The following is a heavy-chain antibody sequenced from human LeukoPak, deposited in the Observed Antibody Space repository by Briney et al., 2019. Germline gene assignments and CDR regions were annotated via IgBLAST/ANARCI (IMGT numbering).Heavy chain of an antibody. CDR2: ISYDGSNK. Sequence: GGSLRLSCAASGFTFSSYGMHWVRQAPGKGLEWVAVISYDGSNKYYADSVKGRFTISRDNSKNTLYLQMNSLRAEDTAVYYCAKAYSSVWLNYFDYWGQGTLVTVSS. J-gene: IGHJ4*02. CDR1: GFTFSSYG. CDR3: AKAYSSVWLNYFDY. D-gene: IGHD6-19*01. V-gene: IGHV3-30*18.